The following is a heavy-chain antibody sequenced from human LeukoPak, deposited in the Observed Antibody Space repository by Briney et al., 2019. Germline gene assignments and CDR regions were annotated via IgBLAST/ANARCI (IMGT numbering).Heavy chain of an antibody. CDR2: ISYDGSNK. Sequence: GGSLRLSCAASGFTFSSYAMHWVRQAPGKGLEWVAVISYDGSNKYYADSVKGRFTISRDNSKNTLYLQMNSLRAEDTAVYYCIAAAGFYWGQGTLVTVSS. V-gene: IGHV3-30-3*01. CDR1: GFTFSSYA. D-gene: IGHD6-13*01. CDR3: IAAAGFY. J-gene: IGHJ4*02.